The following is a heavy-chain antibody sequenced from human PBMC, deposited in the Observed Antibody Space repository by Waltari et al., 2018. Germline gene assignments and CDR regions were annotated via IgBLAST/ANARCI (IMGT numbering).Heavy chain of an antibody. CDR3: TRGGNYDFWSHRPFVDP. V-gene: IGHV4-34*01. J-gene: IGHJ5*02. CDR1: RASFSAYY. Sequence: QVQLQQWGAGLLKPPETLSLTCSVSRASFSAYYCRWVRHVPGKGLEWIGQIRHPGNTNYNPSLQSRVAISIDTSRNQFSLRVFSVTAADTGLYFCTRGGNYDFWSHRPFVDPWGQGTQVTVSS. CDR2: IRHPGNT. D-gene: IGHD3-3*01.